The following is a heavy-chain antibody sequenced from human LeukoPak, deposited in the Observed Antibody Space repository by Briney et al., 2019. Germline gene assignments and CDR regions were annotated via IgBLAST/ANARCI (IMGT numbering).Heavy chain of an antibody. CDR1: GFTFSTYS. J-gene: IGHJ4*02. Sequence: GGSPRLSCAASGFTFSTYSMNWVRQAPGKGLEWVSSISSSGSYKYYADSVKGRFTISRDNAKKSLYLQMNSLRAEDTAVYYCARDRSSYYFDYWGQGTLVTVSS. V-gene: IGHV3-21*01. CDR2: ISSSGSYK. CDR3: ARDRSSYYFDY.